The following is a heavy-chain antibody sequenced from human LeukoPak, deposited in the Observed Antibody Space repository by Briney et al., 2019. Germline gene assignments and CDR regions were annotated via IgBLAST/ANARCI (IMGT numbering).Heavy chain of an antibody. CDR2: INPNSGGT. V-gene: IGHV1-2*02. Sequence: ASVKVSSKASGYTFTGDYMHWVRQAPGQGLEWMGWINPNSGGTNYAQKFQGRVTMTRDTSISTAYMELSSLRSDDTAVYYCARGVIFPGYSSSWCFDYWGQGSLVTVSS. CDR1: GYTFTGDY. CDR3: ARGVIFPGYSSSWCFDY. D-gene: IGHD6-13*01. J-gene: IGHJ4*02.